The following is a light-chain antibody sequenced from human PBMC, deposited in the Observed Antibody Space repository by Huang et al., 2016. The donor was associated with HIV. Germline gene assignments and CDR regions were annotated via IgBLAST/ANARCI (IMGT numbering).Light chain of an antibody. CDR3: QQLHNSPYT. V-gene: IGKV1-5*03. J-gene: IGKJ2*01. CDR1: QSLSGW. Sequence: DIQMTQSPSTLSVSIGDRVTITCRASQSLSGWVAWYRQRPGNAPNLLISKASSLQSVVPPRFSGSGSGTDFILTISSLQPDDFATYYCQQLHNSPYTFGQGTKLEIK. CDR2: KAS.